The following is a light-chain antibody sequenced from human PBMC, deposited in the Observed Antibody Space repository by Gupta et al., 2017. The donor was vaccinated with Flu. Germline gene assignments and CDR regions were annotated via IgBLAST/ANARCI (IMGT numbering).Light chain of an antibody. V-gene: IGLV2-14*01. J-gene: IGLJ2*01. CDR1: RSDIGVYSY. Sequence: QSALTQPASVSGSPGQSITISCPGTRSDIGVYSYVSWYQQHPGKAPKLIIFEVSYRPSGVSSRFSGSKSGNTASLTISGLQAEDEADYYCSSFTTNTTYLFGGGTKLTVL. CDR2: EVS. CDR3: SSFTTNTTYL.